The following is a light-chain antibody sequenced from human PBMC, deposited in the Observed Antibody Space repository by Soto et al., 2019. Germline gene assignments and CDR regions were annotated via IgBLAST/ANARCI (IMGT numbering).Light chain of an antibody. CDR3: AAWDDSLSGPV. J-gene: IGLJ2*01. CDR1: SSNIGAGFD. Sequence: QSVLTQPPSVSGAPGQRVTISCTGSSSNIGAGFDVHWYHQIAGTAPKLLIYGNSNRPSGVPDRFSGSKSGTSASLAITGLRPEDEADYYCAAWDDSLSGPVFGGGTKVTVL. CDR2: GNS. V-gene: IGLV1-40*01.